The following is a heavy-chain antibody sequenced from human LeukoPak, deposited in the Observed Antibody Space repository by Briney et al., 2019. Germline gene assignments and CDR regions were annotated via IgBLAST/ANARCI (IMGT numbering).Heavy chain of an antibody. CDR3: ARGRADTAMVSYDY. Sequence: PSETLSLTCAVYGGSFSGYYWSWIRQPPGKGLEWIGEINHSGSTNYNPSLKSRVTISVDTSKNQFSLKLSSVTAADTAVYYCARGRADTAMVSYDYWGQGTLVTVSS. D-gene: IGHD5-18*01. J-gene: IGHJ4*02. CDR1: GGSFSGYY. CDR2: INHSGST. V-gene: IGHV4-34*01.